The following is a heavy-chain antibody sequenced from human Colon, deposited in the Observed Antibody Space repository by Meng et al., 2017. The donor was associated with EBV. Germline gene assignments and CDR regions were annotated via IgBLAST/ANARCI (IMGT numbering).Heavy chain of an antibody. CDR2: IYYSGGT. J-gene: IGHJ5*02. CDR3: ARTNYGDYNWFDP. V-gene: IGHV4-31*11. D-gene: IGHD4-17*01. CDR1: GDSISSCGYY. Sequence: QVQLQESGPGLVKPSQTLSLTCAVSGDSISSCGYYWSWIRQPPGMGPEWIGYIYYSGGTYYNTSLKSRVTMSIDTSKNQFSLKLTSVTAADTAVYFCARTNYGDYNWFDPWGQGTLVTVSS.